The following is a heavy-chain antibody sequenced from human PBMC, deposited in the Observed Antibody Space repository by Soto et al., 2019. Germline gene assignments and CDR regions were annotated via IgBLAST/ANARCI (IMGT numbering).Heavy chain of an antibody. D-gene: IGHD5-18*01. CDR2: ISSTGNTI. Sequence: GGSLRLSCAASGLTFNNCEMNWVRQAPGKGLEWVAYISSTGNTIFYADSVKGRFTISRDNAKNSLFLQMGSLRAEDTAVYYCATGMRGYSYGLDSWGQGTLVTVSS. CDR1: GLTFNNCE. CDR3: ATGMRGYSYGLDS. V-gene: IGHV3-48*03. J-gene: IGHJ4*02.